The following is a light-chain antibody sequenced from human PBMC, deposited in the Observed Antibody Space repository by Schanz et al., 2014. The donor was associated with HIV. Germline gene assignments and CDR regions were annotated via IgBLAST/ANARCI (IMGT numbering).Light chain of an antibody. CDR1: SSNIGAGYD. V-gene: IGLV1-40*01. CDR3: AAWDDSLKGPM. J-gene: IGLJ3*02. Sequence: QSVLTQPPSVSGAPGQRVTISCTGSSSNIGAGYDVHWYQQLPGTAPKLLIYGNNNRPSGVPDRFSGSKSGTSASLAISGLQSEDEADYHCAAWDDSLKGPMFGGGTKVTVL. CDR2: GNN.